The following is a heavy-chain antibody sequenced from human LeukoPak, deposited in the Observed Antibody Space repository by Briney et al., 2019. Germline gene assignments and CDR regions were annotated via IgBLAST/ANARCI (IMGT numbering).Heavy chain of an antibody. V-gene: IGHV3-43*01. J-gene: IGHJ4*02. CDR2: ITWDGGST. CDR1: GFTFDDYS. CDR3: ARARGRMIDY. Sequence: GGSLRLSCAASGFTFDDYSMNWVRQVPGKGLQCVSLITWDGGSTFYADSVNGRFTISRANSNKSHTLQMYGLSLEDTASSECARARGRMIDYWGQGTLVTVSS. D-gene: IGHD3-10*01.